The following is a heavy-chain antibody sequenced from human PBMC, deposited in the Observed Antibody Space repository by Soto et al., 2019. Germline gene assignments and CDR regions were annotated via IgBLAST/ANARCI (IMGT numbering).Heavy chain of an antibody. V-gene: IGHV4-39*01. CDR1: GGSISSSSYY. CDR2: IYYSGST. Sequence: SETLSLTCTVSGGSISSSSYYWGWIRQPPGKGLEWIGSIYYSGSTYYNPSLKSRVTISVDTSKNQFSLKLSSVTAADTAVCYCATGITMVRGPKRNGMDVGGQGTTVT. CDR3: ATGITMVRGPKRNGMDV. D-gene: IGHD3-10*01. J-gene: IGHJ6*02.